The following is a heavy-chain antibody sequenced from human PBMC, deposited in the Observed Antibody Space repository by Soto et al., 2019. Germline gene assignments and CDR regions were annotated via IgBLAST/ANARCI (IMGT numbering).Heavy chain of an antibody. CDR2: IDHSGGT. Sequence: SSETLSLTCAIYGGSFSGYYWGWIRQPPGKGLEWIGEIDHSGGTNYNPSLKSRVTISVDTSKNQFSLKVSSVTAADTAVYYCAGHLRYFDYWGQGTLVTVSS. CDR1: GGSFSGYY. D-gene: IGHD3-9*01. CDR3: AGHLRYFDY. V-gene: IGHV4-34*01. J-gene: IGHJ4*02.